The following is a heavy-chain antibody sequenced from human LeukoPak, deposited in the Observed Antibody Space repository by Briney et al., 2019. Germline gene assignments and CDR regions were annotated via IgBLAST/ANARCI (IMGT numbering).Heavy chain of an antibody. Sequence: GGSLGLSRAASGFTFSRYWMNWVRQAPGKGLEWVANIKEDGSEKYYVDSVKGRFTISRDNAKNSLYLQMNSLRAEDTAVYYCARDNRDIVVVTAAMGDYYYYGMDVWGQGTTVIVSS. V-gene: IGHV3-7*05. D-gene: IGHD2-2*01. CDR1: GFTFSRYW. CDR2: IKEDGSEK. CDR3: ARDNRDIVVVTAAMGDYYYYGMDV. J-gene: IGHJ6*02.